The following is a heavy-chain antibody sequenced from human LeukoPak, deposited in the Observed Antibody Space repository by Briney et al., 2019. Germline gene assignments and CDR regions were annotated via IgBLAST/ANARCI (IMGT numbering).Heavy chain of an antibody. Sequence: ASVKVSCKASGYAFSTYGLSWVRQAPGQGLEWMGWISAYNRNTNYAQNLQGRVTMTTDTSTSTAYMELRSLRSDDTAVYHCARGKKYGDYGAAFDIWGQGTMVTVSS. CDR2: ISAYNRNT. V-gene: IGHV1-18*01. CDR3: ARGKKYGDYGAAFDI. CDR1: GYAFSTYG. D-gene: IGHD4-17*01. J-gene: IGHJ3*02.